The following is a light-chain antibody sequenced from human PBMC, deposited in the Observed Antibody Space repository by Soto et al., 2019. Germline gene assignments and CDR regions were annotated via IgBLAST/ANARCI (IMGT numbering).Light chain of an antibody. J-gene: IGKJ5*01. V-gene: IGKV3-20*01. CDR2: GAS. CDR3: QQYGSSAPIT. CDR1: QSVSNNY. Sequence: EIVLTQSPGTLSLSAGERATLSCRASQSVSNNYLAWYQQKPGQAPRLLIYGASSRATGIPDRFSGSGSGTDFTLTISRLEPEDFAMYYCQQYGSSAPITFGQGTRLEIE.